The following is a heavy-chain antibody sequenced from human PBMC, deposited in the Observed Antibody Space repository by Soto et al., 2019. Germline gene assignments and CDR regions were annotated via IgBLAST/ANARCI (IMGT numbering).Heavy chain of an antibody. J-gene: IGHJ4*02. Sequence: ASVKVSCKASGYTFTGYYMHWVRQAPGQGLERKGWINPNNGNTNYAQKLQGRVTMTTDTSTSTAYMELRSLRSDDTAVYYCARDAYYDFWSGPVDYWGQGTLVTVSS. D-gene: IGHD3-3*01. CDR1: GYTFTGYY. V-gene: IGHV1-18*04. CDR3: ARDAYYDFWSGPVDY. CDR2: INPNNGNT.